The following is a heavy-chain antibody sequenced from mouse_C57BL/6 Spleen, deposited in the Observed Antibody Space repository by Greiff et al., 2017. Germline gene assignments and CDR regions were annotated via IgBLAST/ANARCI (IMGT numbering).Heavy chain of an antibody. V-gene: IGHV1-52*01. CDR2: IDPSDSDT. D-gene: IGHD2-5*01. CDR1: GYTFTSYW. CDR3: ARSYSNYAMDY. J-gene: IGHJ4*01. Sequence: QVQLQQPGAELVRPGSSVKLSCKASGYTFTSYWMHWVKQRPIQGLEWIGNIDPSDSDTHYNQKFKDKATLTVDKSSSTAYMQLSSLTSEDSAVYYCARSYSNYAMDYWGQGTSVTVSS.